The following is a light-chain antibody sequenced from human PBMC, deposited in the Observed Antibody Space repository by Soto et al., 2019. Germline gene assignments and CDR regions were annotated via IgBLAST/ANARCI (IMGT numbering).Light chain of an antibody. V-gene: IGKV3-11*01. CDR2: DAS. CDR3: QQYNNS. CDR1: QSVSNY. J-gene: IGKJ4*01. Sequence: EIVLTQSPATLSLSPGERATLSCRASQSVSNYLAWYQQKPGQAPRLLIYDASNRATGIPARFSGSGSGTDFTLTISSLQSEDFAVYYGQQYNNSFGGGTKVDIK.